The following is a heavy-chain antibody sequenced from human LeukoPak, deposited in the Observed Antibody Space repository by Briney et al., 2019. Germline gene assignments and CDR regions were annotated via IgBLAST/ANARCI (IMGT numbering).Heavy chain of an antibody. CDR1: GDSISSDY. V-gene: IGHV4-59*08. Sequence: SETLSLTCIVSGDSISSDYWSWIRQSPRKGLQWIGYINYSGSSEYNPSLKSRVTISVDRSKNQVSLKMRSVTAADTAVYYCARLDCISDTCYNYWALGALVTVSS. CDR2: INYSGSS. D-gene: IGHD2-21*01. CDR3: ARLDCISDTCYNY. J-gene: IGHJ4*02.